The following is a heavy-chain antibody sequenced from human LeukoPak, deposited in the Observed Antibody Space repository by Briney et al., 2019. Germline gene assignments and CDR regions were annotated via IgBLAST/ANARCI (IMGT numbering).Heavy chain of an antibody. D-gene: IGHD3-3*01. CDR2: INPSGGST. CDR3: ARVLSGSSYDFWSGSNFDY. V-gene: IGHV1-46*01. CDR1: GYTFTSYY. Sequence: ASVKVSCKASGYTFTSYYMHWVRQAPGQGLEWMGIINPSGGSTSYAQKFQGRVTMARDTSTSTVYMELSSLRSEDTAVYYCARVLSGSSYDFWSGSNFDYWGQGTLVTVSS. J-gene: IGHJ4*02.